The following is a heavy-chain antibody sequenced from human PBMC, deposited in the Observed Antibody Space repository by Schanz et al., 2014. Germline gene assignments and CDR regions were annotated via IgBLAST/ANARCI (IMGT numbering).Heavy chain of an antibody. CDR3: ARGRVLES. D-gene: IGHD1-1*01. J-gene: IGHJ5*02. Sequence: EVQLVESGGGLIQPGGSLRLSCAASGFTFSTHAMSWVRQAPGKGLEWVANIKHDGSVKDYVDSVEGRFTISRDNAKNSLFLQMNSLRPEDTAVYYCARGRVLESWGQGTLVTVSS. CDR1: GFTFSTHA. V-gene: IGHV3-7*01. CDR2: IKHDGSVK.